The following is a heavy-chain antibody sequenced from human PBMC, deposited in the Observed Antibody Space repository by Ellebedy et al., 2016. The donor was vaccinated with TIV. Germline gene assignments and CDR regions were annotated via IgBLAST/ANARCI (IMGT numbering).Heavy chain of an antibody. V-gene: IGHV4-61*01. D-gene: IGHD2-2*01. CDR2: IYYSGST. CDR1: GGSVSSGSYY. CDR3: ARNIVVVSGANMYYYGMDV. Sequence: MPSETLSLTCTVSGGSVSSGSYYWSWIRQPPGKGLEWIGYIYYSGSTNYNPSLKSRVTISVDTSKNQFSLKLSSVTAADTAVDYCARNIVVVSGANMYYYGMDVWGQGTTVTVSS. J-gene: IGHJ6*02.